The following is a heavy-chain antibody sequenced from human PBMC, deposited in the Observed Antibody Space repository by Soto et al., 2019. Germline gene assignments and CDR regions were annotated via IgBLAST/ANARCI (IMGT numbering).Heavy chain of an antibody. CDR2: IDYSGST. V-gene: IGHV4-59*01. Sequence: SETLSLTCTVSAGSMSNYYWNWIRQPPGKGLEWIAYIDYSGSTNYNPSLKSRLSISFDTSKSQFSLGLNSVTAADTAIYYCARGPELNFDYWGHGILVTVSS. D-gene: IGHD1-7*01. J-gene: IGHJ4*01. CDR1: AGSMSNYY. CDR3: ARGPELNFDY.